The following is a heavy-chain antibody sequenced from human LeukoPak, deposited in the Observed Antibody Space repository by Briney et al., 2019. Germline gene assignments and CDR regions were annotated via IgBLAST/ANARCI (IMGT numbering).Heavy chain of an antibody. V-gene: IGHV3-74*01. Sequence: SGGSLRLSCAASGFTFSSYWMHWVRQAPGKGLVWVSRINSDGSSTSYADSVKGRFTISRDNAKNTLYLQMNSLRAEDTAVYYCAKETRGYYFDYRGQGTLVTVSS. CDR1: GFTFSSYW. D-gene: IGHD4-23*01. CDR2: INSDGSST. J-gene: IGHJ4*02. CDR3: AKETRGYYFDY.